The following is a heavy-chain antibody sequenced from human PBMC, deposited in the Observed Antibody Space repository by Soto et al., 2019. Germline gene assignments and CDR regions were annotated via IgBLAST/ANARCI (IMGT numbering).Heavy chain of an antibody. CDR2: FYSSGSI. CDR3: ARMYSSGSGWFHP. D-gene: IGHD6-19*01. CDR1: GYSITAGGYY. V-gene: IGHV4-30-4*02. J-gene: IGHJ5*02. Sequence: SDTLSLTCFVSGYSITAGGYYWSWIRHHPGKGLEWIGSFYSSGSIIYNPSLRSRVSISGDTSSNQFSMSLTSVTAADTARYYCARMYSSGSGWFHPWGQGTLVTVSS.